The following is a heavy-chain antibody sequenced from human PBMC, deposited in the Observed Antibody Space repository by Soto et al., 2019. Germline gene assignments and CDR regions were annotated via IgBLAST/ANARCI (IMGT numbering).Heavy chain of an antibody. D-gene: IGHD2-21*02. Sequence: QVQLVQSGAEVKKPGSSVKVSCKASGGTFSSYAISWVRQAPGQGLEWMGGIIPIFGTANYAQKFQGRVTITADESTSTADMELSSLRSEDTAVYYCARDPPYCGGDCGFDPWGQGTLVTVSS. V-gene: IGHV1-69*01. J-gene: IGHJ5*02. CDR1: GGTFSSYA. CDR2: IIPIFGTA. CDR3: ARDPPYCGGDCGFDP.